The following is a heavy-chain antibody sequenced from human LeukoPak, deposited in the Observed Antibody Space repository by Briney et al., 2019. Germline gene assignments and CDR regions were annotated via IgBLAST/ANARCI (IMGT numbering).Heavy chain of an antibody. Sequence: GESLKISCKGSGYSFSTYWIGWVRQMPGKGLEWMGIIYPGDSDTRYSPSFQGQVTISADKSISTAYLQWSSLKASDSAMYYCARRGYRSGANAFDIWGQGTMVTVSS. D-gene: IGHD6-19*01. CDR1: GYSFSTYW. CDR2: IYPGDSDT. J-gene: IGHJ3*02. V-gene: IGHV5-51*01. CDR3: ARRGYRSGANAFDI.